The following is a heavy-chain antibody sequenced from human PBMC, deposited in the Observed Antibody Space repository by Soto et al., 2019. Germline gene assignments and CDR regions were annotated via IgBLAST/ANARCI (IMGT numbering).Heavy chain of an antibody. CDR3: ARVYDSSGYYLTQNLYFAY. CDR2: INAGNGNT. D-gene: IGHD3-22*01. Sequence: ASVKVSCKASGYTFTSYAMHWVRQAPGQRLEWMGWINAGNGNTKYSQKFQGRVTITRDTSASTAYMELSSLRSEDTAVYYCARVYDSSGYYLTQNLYFAYWGQGTLVTVSS. V-gene: IGHV1-3*01. J-gene: IGHJ4*02. CDR1: GYTFTSYA.